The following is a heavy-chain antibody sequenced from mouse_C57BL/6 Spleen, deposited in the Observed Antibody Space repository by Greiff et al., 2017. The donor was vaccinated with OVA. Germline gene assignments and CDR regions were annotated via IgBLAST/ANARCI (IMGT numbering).Heavy chain of an antibody. Sequence: QVQLQQPGAELVKPGASVKLSCKASGYTFTSYWMHWVKQRPGQGLEWIGMIHPNSGSTNYNEKFKGKATLTADKSSSTGYRQLSSLTSEDAAVYFCARREGLRSFAYWGQGTLVTVSA. J-gene: IGHJ3*01. CDR1: GYTFTSYW. CDR2: IHPNSGST. CDR3: ARREGLRSFAY. D-gene: IGHD1-1*01. V-gene: IGHV1-64*01.